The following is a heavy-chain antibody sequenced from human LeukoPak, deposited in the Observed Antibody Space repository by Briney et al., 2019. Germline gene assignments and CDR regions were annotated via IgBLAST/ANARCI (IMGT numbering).Heavy chain of an antibody. CDR3: TRGYNSGWHDY. D-gene: IGHD6-19*01. Sequence: SETLSLTCSVSGASITSHYWCWIRQPPGKGPQCIGYIYNSGSTNYNPSLKSRVTISIDTSKNQFSLRLSSVTAADTAVYYCTRGYNSGWHDYWGQGTLVTVST. CDR1: GASITSHY. V-gene: IGHV4-59*08. J-gene: IGHJ4*02. CDR2: IYNSGST.